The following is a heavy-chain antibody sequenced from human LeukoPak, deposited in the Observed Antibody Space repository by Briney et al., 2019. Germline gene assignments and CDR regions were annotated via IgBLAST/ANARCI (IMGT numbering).Heavy chain of an antibody. V-gene: IGHV3-30*03. CDR1: GFTLTSYG. J-gene: IGHJ3*02. Sequence: RGSLRLSCAASGFTLTSYGFHWVRQAQGKALEWVAFMSYDGNKKYGDSVKGRFTISRDNAKNTLHLQMNGLRPDDTAVYYCARDPLDISRWANAFDIWGQGTLVTVPS. CDR3: ARDPLDISRWANAFDI. CDR2: MSYDGNK. D-gene: IGHD2-2*03.